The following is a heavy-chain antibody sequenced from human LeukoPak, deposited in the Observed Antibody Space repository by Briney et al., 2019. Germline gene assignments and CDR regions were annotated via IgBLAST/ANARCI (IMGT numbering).Heavy chain of an antibody. CDR2: ISGSGGST. V-gene: IGHV3-23*01. Sequence: SGGSLRLSCAASGFTFSSYAMSWVRQAPGKGLEWVSAISGSGGSTYYADSVKSRFTISRDNSKNTLYLQMNSLRAEDTAVYYCAKDKGYSSGWYDYYGMDVWGQGTTVTVSS. J-gene: IGHJ6*02. CDR3: AKDKGYSSGWYDYYGMDV. CDR1: GFTFSSYA. D-gene: IGHD6-19*01.